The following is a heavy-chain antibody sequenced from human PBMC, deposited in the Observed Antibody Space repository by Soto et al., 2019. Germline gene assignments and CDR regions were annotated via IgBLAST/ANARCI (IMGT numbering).Heavy chain of an antibody. V-gene: IGHV4-59*12. CDR3: ARVPGP. J-gene: IGHJ5*02. Sequence: SETLSLTCPVSGGSISSYYWSWIRQPPGKGLEWIGYIYYSGSTNYNPSLKSRVTISVDTSKNQFSLKLSSVTAADTAVYYCARVPGPWGQGTQVTVSS. D-gene: IGHD7-27*01. CDR1: GGSISSYY. CDR2: IYYSGST.